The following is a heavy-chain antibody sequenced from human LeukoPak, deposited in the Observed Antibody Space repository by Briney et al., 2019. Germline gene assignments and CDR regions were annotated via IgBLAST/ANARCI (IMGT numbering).Heavy chain of an antibody. D-gene: IGHD5-12*01. J-gene: IGHJ4*02. CDR3: ARDRLAVATNPPSFFDY. CDR1: GFIFSNHG. V-gene: IGHV3-33*01. Sequence: GGSLRLSCAASGFIFSNHGMHWVRQAPGKGLEWVAVIWYDGSNKYYADSVKGRFTISRDNSKNTLYLQMNSLRAEDTAVYYCARDRLAVATNPPSFFDYWGQGTLVTVSS. CDR2: IWYDGSNK.